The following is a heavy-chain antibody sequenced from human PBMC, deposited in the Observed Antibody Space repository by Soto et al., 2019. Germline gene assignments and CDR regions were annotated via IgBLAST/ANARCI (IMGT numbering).Heavy chain of an antibody. CDR3: AIRNGSGSYYVDY. CDR1: GGSISSGGYY. CDR2: IYYSGST. D-gene: IGHD3-10*01. Sequence: QVQLQESGPGLVTPSQTLSLTCTVSGGSISSGGYYWSWIRQHPGKGLEWIWYIYYSGSTYYNPSLKSRVTISVDTSKNQFSLKLSSVTAADTAVYYCAIRNGSGSYYVDYWGQGTLVTVSS. J-gene: IGHJ4*02. V-gene: IGHV4-31*03.